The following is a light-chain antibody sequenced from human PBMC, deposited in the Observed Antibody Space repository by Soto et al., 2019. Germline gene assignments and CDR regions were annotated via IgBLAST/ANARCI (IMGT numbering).Light chain of an antibody. Sequence: EIVLTQSPGTLSLSPGERATLSCRASQSVSSSYLAWYQQKPGQAPRLLIYGASSRATGIPDRFSGSGSGTDFTLTISRLEPEDFAVYYCQQSGSSSGWTFGQGTMVEIK. CDR3: QQSGSSSGWT. J-gene: IGKJ1*01. CDR1: QSVSSSY. V-gene: IGKV3-20*01. CDR2: GAS.